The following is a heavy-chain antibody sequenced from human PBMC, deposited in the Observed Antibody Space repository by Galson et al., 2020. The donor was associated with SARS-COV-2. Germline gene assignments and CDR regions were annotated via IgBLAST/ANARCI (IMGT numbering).Heavy chain of an antibody. CDR2: IKQDGSEK. V-gene: IGHV3-7*01. D-gene: IGHD3-3*01. CDR3: ARVEPYYDFWSGYYNLSLYYYGMDV. Sequence: GGSLRLSCAASGFTFSSYWMSWVRQAPGKGLEWVANIKQDGSEKYYVDSVKGRFTISRDNAKNSLYLQMNSLRAEDTAVYYCARVEPYYDFWSGYYNLSLYYYGMDVWGQGTTVTVSS. CDR1: GFTFSSYW. J-gene: IGHJ6*02.